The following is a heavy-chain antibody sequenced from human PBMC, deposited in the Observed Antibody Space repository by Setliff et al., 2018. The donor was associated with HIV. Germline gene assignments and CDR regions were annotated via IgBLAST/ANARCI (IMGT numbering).Heavy chain of an antibody. Sequence: GGSLRLSCASSGFTFSSYATNWVRQAPGKGLEWVSAITGGGDDTYYADSVKGRFTISRDNSRNTVYLQMNSLRADDTAVDYCAKEGSTAVAGYADYFQNWGQGTLVTVSS. CDR1: GFTFSSYA. J-gene: IGHJ1*01. CDR2: ITGGGDDT. V-gene: IGHV3-23*01. CDR3: AKEGSTAVAGYADYFQN. D-gene: IGHD6-19*01.